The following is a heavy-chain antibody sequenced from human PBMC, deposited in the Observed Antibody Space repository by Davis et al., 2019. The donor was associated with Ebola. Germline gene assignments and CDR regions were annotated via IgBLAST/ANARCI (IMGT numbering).Heavy chain of an antibody. V-gene: IGHV4-59*01. CDR1: GGSISSYY. D-gene: IGHD6-19*01. Sequence: MPSETLSLTCTVSGGSISSYYWSWIRQPPGKGLECIGYIDYSGSTKYNPSLKSRVTISIDPSKNQFSLKLNSVTAADTAVYYCARDNGASSGWYRGAHAFDIWGQGTMVAVSS. J-gene: IGHJ3*02. CDR3: ARDNGASSGWYRGAHAFDI. CDR2: IDYSGST.